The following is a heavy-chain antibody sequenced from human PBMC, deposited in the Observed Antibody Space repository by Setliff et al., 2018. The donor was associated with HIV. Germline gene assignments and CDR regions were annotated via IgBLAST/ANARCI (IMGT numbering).Heavy chain of an antibody. CDR3: AKQGYSDSLYAFDV. CDR2: IHPNTGST. V-gene: IGHV1-2*06. J-gene: IGHJ3*01. D-gene: IGHD1-26*01. Sequence: ASVKVSCKTSGYTFTDDYIYWVRQAPGHGLELMGRIHPNTGSTNYLQEFQGRVTITRDTSMSTVYMALTGLTSDDTAVYYCAKQGYSDSLYAFDVWGQGTMVT. CDR1: GYTFTDDY.